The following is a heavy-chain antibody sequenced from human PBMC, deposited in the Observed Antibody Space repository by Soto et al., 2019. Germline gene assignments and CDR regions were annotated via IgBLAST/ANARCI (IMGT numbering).Heavy chain of an antibody. Sequence: QVQLVQSGAEVKKPGASVKVSCKASGYTFTSYDINWVRQATGQGREWMGWMNPNSGNTGYAQKFQGRVTMTRNTSISTAYMELSRLRSEDTAVYYCARVQRRDSSRLDKKFDPWGQGTLVTVSS. D-gene: IGHD6-13*01. CDR3: ARVQRRDSSRLDKKFDP. V-gene: IGHV1-8*01. J-gene: IGHJ5*02. CDR2: MNPNSGNT. CDR1: GYTFTSYD.